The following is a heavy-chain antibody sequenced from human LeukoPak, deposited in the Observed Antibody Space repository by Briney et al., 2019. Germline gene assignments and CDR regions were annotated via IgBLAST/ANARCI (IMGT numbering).Heavy chain of an antibody. CDR1: GYTFTGYY. Sequence: VGSVKVSCKASGYTFTGYYMHWVRQAPGQGLEWMGWINPNSGGTNYAQKFQGRVTMTRDTSISTAYMELSRLRSDDTAVYYCARSPDILTGENFDYWGQGTLVTVSS. CDR2: INPNSGGT. J-gene: IGHJ4*02. CDR3: ARSPDILTGENFDY. V-gene: IGHV1-2*02. D-gene: IGHD3-9*01.